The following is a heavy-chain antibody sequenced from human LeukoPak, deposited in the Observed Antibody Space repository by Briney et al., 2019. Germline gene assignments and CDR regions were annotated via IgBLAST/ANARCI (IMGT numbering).Heavy chain of an antibody. Sequence: PSETLSLTCTVSGGSISSYYWSWIRQPPGKGLQWIGYIYYSGSTNYSPSLKSQVTISVDTSKNHFSLKLSSVTAADTAVYYCARVFDAFDIWGQGTMVTVSS. CDR3: ARVFDAFDI. V-gene: IGHV4-59*01. CDR1: GGSISSYY. J-gene: IGHJ3*02. CDR2: IYYSGST.